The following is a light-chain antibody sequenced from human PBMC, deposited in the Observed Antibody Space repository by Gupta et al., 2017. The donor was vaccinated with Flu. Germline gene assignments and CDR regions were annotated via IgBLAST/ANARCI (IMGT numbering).Light chain of an antibody. CDR1: SGGSYKY. CDR3: SSYTSSSSLVE. J-gene: IGLJ2*01. V-gene: IGLV2-14*03. CDR2: DVS. Sequence: QSALTQPASVSGSPGQSITIACTGTSGGSYKYVSWYQQHPGKAPKLMIYDVSKRPAGVSERFSGSKFGNTASLTISGLQAEDEAEYYCSSYTSSSSLVEFGGGTRLTVL.